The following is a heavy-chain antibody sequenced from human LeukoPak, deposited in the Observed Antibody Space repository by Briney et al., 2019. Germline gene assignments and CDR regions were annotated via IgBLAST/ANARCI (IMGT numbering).Heavy chain of an antibody. CDR2: INHSGST. CDR1: GGSFSGYY. J-gene: IGHJ6*02. V-gene: IGHV4-34*01. D-gene: IGHD3-10*02. CDR3: ARDLFSSSYYYYGMDV. Sequence: SETLSLTCAVYGGSFSGYYWSWIRQPPGKGLEWIGEINHSGSTNYNPSLKSRVTMSVDTSKNQFSLKLSSVTAADTAVYYCARDLFSSSYYYYGMDVWGQGTTVTVSS.